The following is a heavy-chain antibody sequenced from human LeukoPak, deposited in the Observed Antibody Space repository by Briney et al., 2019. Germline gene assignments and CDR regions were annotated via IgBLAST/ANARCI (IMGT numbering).Heavy chain of an antibody. V-gene: IGHV3-20*04. CDR3: ARRYCSTTSCYTGVYMDV. Sequence: GGSLRLSCAASGFTFDDYGMNWVRQAPGKGLEWVSRINWNGGSTAYADSVKGRFTISRDNAKNSLYLQMNSLRAEDTALYYCARRYCSTTSCYTGVYMDVWGKGTTVTVSS. D-gene: IGHD2-2*02. J-gene: IGHJ6*03. CDR1: GFTFDDYG. CDR2: INWNGGST.